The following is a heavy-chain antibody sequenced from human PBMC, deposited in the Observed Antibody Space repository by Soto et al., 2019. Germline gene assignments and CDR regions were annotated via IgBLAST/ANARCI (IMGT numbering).Heavy chain of an antibody. CDR3: VRAPLDYYSADYFDN. Sequence: QVQLVQSGAEVKRPGASVKVSRKASGYTFTENDINWVRQATGHGLEWIGWMNPDSGNTGYARKFQGRVTMTRDTSITTAYMELRSLKSEDTAVYFCVRAPLDYYSADYFDNWGQGTLVNVSS. J-gene: IGHJ4*02. CDR2: MNPDSGNT. D-gene: IGHD2-21*02. CDR1: GYTFTEND. V-gene: IGHV1-8*01.